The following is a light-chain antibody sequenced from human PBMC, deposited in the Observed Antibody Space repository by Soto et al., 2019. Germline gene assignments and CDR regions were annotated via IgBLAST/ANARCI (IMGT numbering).Light chain of an antibody. CDR3: QQSGSSPPT. Sequence: EIVLTQSPGTLSLSPGERAARSCRASQSVSSKCLAGYQQKPGQAPRLLIYAAPNRTTGVPDRFSSSRSATDFTLTIRRLEPVDFAVYYCQQSGSSPPTFGQGTTV. CDR2: AAP. V-gene: IGKV3-20*01. J-gene: IGKJ1*01. CDR1: QSVSSKC.